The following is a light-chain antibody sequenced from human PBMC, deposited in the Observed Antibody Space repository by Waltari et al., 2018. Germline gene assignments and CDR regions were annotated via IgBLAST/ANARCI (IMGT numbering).Light chain of an antibody. Sequence: DIQMTQSPSSLSASVGDTVSITCRASQSISTYLNWYQKKPGKAPELLIYGASKLQSGVPPRFSVSGSGAEFTLTINSLQPEDFATYYCQHSYNTPRTFGQGTKVEIK. V-gene: IGKV1-39*01. CDR1: QSISTY. CDR2: GAS. CDR3: QHSYNTPRT. J-gene: IGKJ1*01.